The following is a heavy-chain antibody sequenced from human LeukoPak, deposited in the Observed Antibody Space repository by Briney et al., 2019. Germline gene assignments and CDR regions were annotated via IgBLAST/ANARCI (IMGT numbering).Heavy chain of an antibody. V-gene: IGHV3-74*01. Sequence: GGSLRLSCAASGFTFSDFWMSWVRQAPGKGLVWISNINEDGTTAYADSVMGRFTISRDNAKNTLYLQMNSLRAEDTAVYYCARVRGGNWGQGTLVTVSS. CDR1: GFTFSDFW. CDR2: INEDGTT. J-gene: IGHJ4*02. D-gene: IGHD3-16*01. CDR3: ARVRGGN.